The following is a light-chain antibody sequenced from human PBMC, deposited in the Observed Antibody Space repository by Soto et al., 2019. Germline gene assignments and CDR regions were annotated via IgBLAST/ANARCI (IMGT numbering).Light chain of an antibody. V-gene: IGKV1-12*01. Sequence: DIQMTQSPSSVSASVGDRVTITCRASQGISNWLAWYQQQPGKAPKLLIYSASTLQSGVPSRFSGGGAGTHFTLIISSLQPEEFATYYCQQTNTFFPLSFGGGTKVEIK. CDR2: SAS. CDR1: QGISNW. CDR3: QQTNTFFPLS. J-gene: IGKJ4*01.